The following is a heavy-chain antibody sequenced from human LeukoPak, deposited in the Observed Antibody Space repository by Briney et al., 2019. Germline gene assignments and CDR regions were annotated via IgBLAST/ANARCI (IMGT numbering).Heavy chain of an antibody. CDR2: IYTSGST. Sequence: ASETLSLTCTVSGGSISSYYWSWIRQPPGKGLEWIGRIYTSGSTNYNPSLKSRVTISVDTSKNQFSLQLSSVTAADTAVYYCARDYYDSSGYSYYFDYWGQGTLVTVSS. CDR1: GGSISSYY. J-gene: IGHJ4*02. D-gene: IGHD3-22*01. CDR3: ARDYYDSSGYSYYFDY. V-gene: IGHV4-4*08.